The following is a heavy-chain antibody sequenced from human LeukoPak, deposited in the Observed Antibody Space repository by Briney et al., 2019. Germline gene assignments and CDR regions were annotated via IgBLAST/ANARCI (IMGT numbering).Heavy chain of an antibody. J-gene: IGHJ4*02. D-gene: IGHD3-22*01. V-gene: IGHV1-2*02. CDR3: ARPPTSSYYDSSGYTFDY. Sequence: ASVKVSCKASGYTFTGYYMHWVRQAPGQGLEWMGWINPNSGGTNYAQKFQGRVTMTRDTSISTAYMELSRLRSDDTAVYYCARPPTSSYYDSSGYTFDYWGQGTLVTVSS. CDR1: GYTFTGYY. CDR2: INPNSGGT.